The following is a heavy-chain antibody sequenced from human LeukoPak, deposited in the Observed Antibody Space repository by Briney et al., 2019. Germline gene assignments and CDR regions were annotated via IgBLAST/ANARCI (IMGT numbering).Heavy chain of an antibody. D-gene: IGHD1-26*01. CDR2: INEDGRIT. CDR1: GFTFRTYW. CDR3: GRDLGGRSGH. V-gene: IGHV3-74*01. J-gene: IGHJ4*02. Sequence: PGGSLRLSCAVSGFTFRTYWMHWVRQVPGKGLVWVSRINEDGRITNYANSVTGRFRISRDNAENTLYLQMNSLRAEDTAVYYCGRDLGGRSGHWGQGTLVTVSS.